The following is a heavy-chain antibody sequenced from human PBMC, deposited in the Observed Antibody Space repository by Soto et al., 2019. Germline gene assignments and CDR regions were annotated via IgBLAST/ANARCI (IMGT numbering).Heavy chain of an antibody. CDR2: IIPIFGTA. CDR1: GGTFSSYA. D-gene: IGHD3-3*01. Sequence: QVQLVQSGAEVKKPGSSVKVSCKASGGTFSSYAISWVRHAPGQGLEWMGGIIPIFGTANYAQKFQGRVTITADESTSTAYMELSSLRSEDTAVYYCAREVNYDFWSGYPSFDYWGQGTLVTVSS. V-gene: IGHV1-69*01. J-gene: IGHJ4*02. CDR3: AREVNYDFWSGYPSFDY.